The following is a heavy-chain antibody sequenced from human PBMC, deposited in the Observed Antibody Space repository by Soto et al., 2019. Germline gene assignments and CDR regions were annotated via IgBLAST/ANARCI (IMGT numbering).Heavy chain of an antibody. Sequence: ASVKVSCKASGYTFTSYAMHWVRQAPGQRLEWMGWINADNGNTNYSQKFQGRVTMTTDTSTSTAYMELRSLRSDDTAVYYCARVYSSWYPLDYWGQGTLVTVSS. CDR3: ARVYSSWYPLDY. J-gene: IGHJ4*02. V-gene: IGHV1-3*01. D-gene: IGHD6-13*01. CDR1: GYTFTSYA. CDR2: INADNGNT.